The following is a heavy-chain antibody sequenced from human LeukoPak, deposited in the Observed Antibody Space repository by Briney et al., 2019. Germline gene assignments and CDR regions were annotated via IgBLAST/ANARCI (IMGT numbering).Heavy chain of an antibody. D-gene: IGHD5-18*01. CDR3: ARSFGYTYGYADY. CDR2: IYVSGST. J-gene: IGHJ4*02. Sequence: PSETLSLTCTVSGGSISTYYWSWIRQPAGKGLEWLGRIYVSGSTNYNPSLNSRVTMSLDTSKNQFSLKLSSVTAADTAVYYCARSFGYTYGYADYWGQGTLVTVSS. CDR1: GGSISTYY. V-gene: IGHV4-4*07.